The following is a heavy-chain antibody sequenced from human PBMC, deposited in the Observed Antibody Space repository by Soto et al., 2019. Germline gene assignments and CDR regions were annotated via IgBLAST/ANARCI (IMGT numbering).Heavy chain of an antibody. J-gene: IGHJ4*02. CDR1: GFTFSDHF. CDR3: ARVSRDYHLYYFDY. D-gene: IGHD2-21*01. Sequence: PGGSLRLSCIVSGFTFSDHFMAWVRQAPGKGLEWVSEISTTRNYTKYADSVKGRFSMSRDNARNSVYLQMNRLRADDTAVYYCARVSRDYHLYYFDYWGQGALVTVS. V-gene: IGHV3-11*06. CDR2: ISTTRNYT.